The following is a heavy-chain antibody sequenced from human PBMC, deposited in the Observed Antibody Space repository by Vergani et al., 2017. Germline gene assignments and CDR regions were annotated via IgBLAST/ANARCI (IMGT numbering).Heavy chain of an antibody. CDR1: GGSISSSNW. Sequence: QVQLQESGPGLVKPSGTLSLTCAVSGGSISSSNWWSWVRQPPGKGLEWIGEIYHSGSTNYNPSLKSRVTISVDKSKNQFSLKLSAVTAADTAVYYCASRDYYGSGSYYYFDYWGQGTLVTVSS. D-gene: IGHD3-10*01. J-gene: IGHJ4*02. CDR2: IYHSGST. CDR3: ASRDYYGSGSYYYFDY. V-gene: IGHV4-4*02.